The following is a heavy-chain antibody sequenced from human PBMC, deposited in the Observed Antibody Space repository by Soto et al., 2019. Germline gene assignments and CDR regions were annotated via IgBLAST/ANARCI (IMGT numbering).Heavy chain of an antibody. D-gene: IGHD3-22*01. CDR2: IGIGSSTT. J-gene: IGHJ3*01. V-gene: IGHV3-48*01. CDR1: GFTFRNYG. Sequence: GESLKISCAASGFTFRNYGMNWVRQAPGKGLEWVSYIGIGSSTTYYADTVKGRFTISRDNAKNSMYLQMNSMRAEDTAVYYCARDQLYYNDISGRPLNAFDVWGQGTMVTV. CDR3: ARDQLYYNDISGRPLNAFDV.